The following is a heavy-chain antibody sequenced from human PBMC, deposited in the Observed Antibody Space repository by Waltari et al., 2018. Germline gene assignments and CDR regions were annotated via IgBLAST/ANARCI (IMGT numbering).Heavy chain of an antibody. V-gene: IGHV3-23*01. CDR2: LTYSGDNT. CDR3: AKAHYDSSGYFSDFDH. D-gene: IGHD3-22*01. Sequence: EVQLLESGGDLVQPGGSLRLSCVASGFTFSNYAMRWVRQAPGKGLDGVSTLTYSGDNTHYADSAKGRFTISRDISKRTLYLQMNSLRAEDTAVYYCAKAHYDSSGYFSDFDHWGQGTLVTVSS. CDR1: GFTFSNYA. J-gene: IGHJ4*02.